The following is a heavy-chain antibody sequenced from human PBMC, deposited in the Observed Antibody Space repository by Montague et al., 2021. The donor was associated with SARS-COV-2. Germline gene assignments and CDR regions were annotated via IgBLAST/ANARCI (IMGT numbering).Heavy chain of an antibody. CDR1: GFTFSTYA. CDR3: AKDLRGSSSTRFDS. V-gene: IGHV3-23*01. Sequence: SLRLSCAASGFTFSTYAMNWVRQAPGKGLQWVSGISNSGDNTYYLDSVKGRFTISRDNAYNTLYLQMNSLRAEDTAIYYCAKDLRGSSSTRFDSWGQGTLVIVPS. CDR2: ISNSGDNT. D-gene: IGHD6-13*01. J-gene: IGHJ4*02.